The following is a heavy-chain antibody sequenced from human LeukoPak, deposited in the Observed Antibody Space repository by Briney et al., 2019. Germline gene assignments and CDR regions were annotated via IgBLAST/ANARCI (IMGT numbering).Heavy chain of an antibody. J-gene: IGHJ3*02. D-gene: IGHD3/OR15-3a*01. CDR1: GFTFSSYE. V-gene: IGHV3-48*03. CDR3: ARGADFWSGYAFDI. CDR2: ISSSGSTI. Sequence: GGSLRLSCAASGFTFSSYEMNWVRQAPGKGLEWVSYISSSGSTIYYADSVKGRFTISRDNAKNSLYLQMNSLRAEDTAVYYCARGADFWSGYAFDIWGQGTMVTVSS.